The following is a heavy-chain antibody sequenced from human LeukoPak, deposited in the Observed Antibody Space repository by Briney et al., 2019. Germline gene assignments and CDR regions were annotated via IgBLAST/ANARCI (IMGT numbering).Heavy chain of an antibody. CDR2: MNGVGSST. Sequence: PGGSLRLSCAASGFPFSNYWMHWVRQAPGKGLVWVSRMNGVGSSTSYADSVKGRFTISRDNAKNTLYLQMNSLRAEDAAVYYCATVSRSSGRGYFDYWGPGTLVTVSS. J-gene: IGHJ4*02. CDR3: ATVSRSSGRGYFDY. D-gene: IGHD6-19*01. V-gene: IGHV3-74*01. CDR1: GFPFSNYW.